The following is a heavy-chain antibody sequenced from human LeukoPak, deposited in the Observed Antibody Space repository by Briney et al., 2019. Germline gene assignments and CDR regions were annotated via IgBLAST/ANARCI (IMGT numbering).Heavy chain of an antibody. CDR3: ASPQTSGYAFGY. CDR2: ISGSGRTI. CDR1: GFTFSSYE. V-gene: IGHV3-48*03. D-gene: IGHD5-12*01. J-gene: IGHJ4*02. Sequence: GGSLRLSCAASGFTFSSYEMIWVRQAPGKGLECVSYISGSGRTIYYADSVKGRFTISRDDAKNSLYLQMYSLRAGDTAAYYCASPQTSGYAFGYWGQGTLVTVSS.